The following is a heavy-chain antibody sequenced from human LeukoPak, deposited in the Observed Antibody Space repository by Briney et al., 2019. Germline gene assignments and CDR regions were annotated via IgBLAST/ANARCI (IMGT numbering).Heavy chain of an antibody. V-gene: IGHV1-18*01. CDR3: ARDYYGSFSRGFEN. Sequence: ASVKVSRKASGYTFTSYGISWVRQAPGQGLEWMGWISAYNGNTNYAQKLQGRVTMTTDTSTSTAYMELRSLRSDDTAVYYCARDYYGSFSRGFENWGQGTLVTVSS. J-gene: IGHJ4*02. D-gene: IGHD3-10*01. CDR1: GYTFTSYG. CDR2: ISAYNGNT.